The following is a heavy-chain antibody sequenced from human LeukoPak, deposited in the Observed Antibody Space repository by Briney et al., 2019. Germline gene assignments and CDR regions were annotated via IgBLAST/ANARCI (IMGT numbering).Heavy chain of an antibody. J-gene: IGHJ4*02. CDR2: INSDGSST. D-gene: IGHD6-19*01. V-gene: IGHV3-74*01. CDR1: GFTFSSYW. Sequence: GGSLRLSCAASGFTFSSYWMHWDRQAPGKGLVWVSRINSDGSSTSYADSVKGRFTISRDNAKNTLYLQMNSLRAEDTAVYYCAVTHPSSGWYSYWGQGTLVTVSS. CDR3: AVTHPSSGWYSY.